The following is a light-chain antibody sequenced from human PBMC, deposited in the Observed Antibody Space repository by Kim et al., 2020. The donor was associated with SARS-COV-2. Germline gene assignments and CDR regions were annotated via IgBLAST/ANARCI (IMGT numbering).Light chain of an antibody. V-gene: IGKV3-20*01. CDR3: QQYGSSPRT. J-gene: IGKJ1*01. CDR2: GAS. Sequence: SQGERPTLSCRASQIVSSSYLAWYQQKPGQAPRLLIYGASSRATGIPDRFSGSGSGTDFTLTISRLEPEDFAVYYCQQYGSSPRTFGQGTKVDIK. CDR1: QIVSSSY.